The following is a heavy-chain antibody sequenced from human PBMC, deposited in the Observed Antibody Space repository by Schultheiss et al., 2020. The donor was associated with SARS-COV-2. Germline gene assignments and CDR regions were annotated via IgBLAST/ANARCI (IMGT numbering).Heavy chain of an antibody. V-gene: IGHV4-61*02. CDR1: GGSISGGPYS. Sequence: SETLSLTCAVSGGSISGGPYSWSWIRQPAGKGLEWIGRIYTGGSTNYNPSLKSRVTISVDTSKNQFSLKLSSVTSADTAVYYCARHVDDYYYYYMDVWGKGTTVTVSS. CDR3: ARHVDDYYYYYMDV. CDR2: IYTGGST. J-gene: IGHJ6*03.